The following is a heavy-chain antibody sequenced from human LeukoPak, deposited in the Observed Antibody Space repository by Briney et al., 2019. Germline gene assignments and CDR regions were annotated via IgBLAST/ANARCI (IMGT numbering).Heavy chain of an antibody. Sequence: SETLSLTCTVSGGSISSSSYYWGWIRQPPGKGLEWIGRIYYSGSTYYNPPLKSRVTISVDTSKNQFSLKLSSVTAADTAVYYCARHGVVTDYYYYYYMDVWGKGTTVTVSS. V-gene: IGHV4-39*01. CDR3: ARHGVVTDYYYYYYMDV. D-gene: IGHD3-3*01. J-gene: IGHJ6*03. CDR2: IYYSGST. CDR1: GGSISSSSYY.